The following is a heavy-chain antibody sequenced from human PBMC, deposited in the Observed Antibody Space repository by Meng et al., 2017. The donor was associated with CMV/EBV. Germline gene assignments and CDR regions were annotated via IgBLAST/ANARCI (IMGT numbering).Heavy chain of an antibody. CDR1: GFTFSDYY. D-gene: IGHD2-21*01. V-gene: IGHV3-11*04. CDR2: ITSGGRTT. J-gene: IGHJ3*02. Sequence: GESLKISCAASGFTFSDYYMSWLRQAPGKGLEYISYITSGGRTTFYADSVKGRFTVSRDNANKSLYLQMNNLRAEDTAVYYCASRAYCGGDCFDAFDIWGQGTMVTVSS. CDR3: ASRAYCGGDCFDAFDI.